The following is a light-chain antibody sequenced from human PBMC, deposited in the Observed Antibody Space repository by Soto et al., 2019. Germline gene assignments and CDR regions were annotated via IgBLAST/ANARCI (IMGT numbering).Light chain of an antibody. V-gene: IGLV1-47*01. CDR2: RSD. CDR1: RTNIGSNY. Sequence: QSVLTQPPSASGTPGQRVTISCSGSRTNIGSNYVYWYQQFPGTAPKVLIYRSDQRPSGVPDRFSGSKSGTSASLAISGLRSEDEADYYCAASDDSLSGVVFGGGTKLTVL. CDR3: AASDDSLSGVV. J-gene: IGLJ2*01.